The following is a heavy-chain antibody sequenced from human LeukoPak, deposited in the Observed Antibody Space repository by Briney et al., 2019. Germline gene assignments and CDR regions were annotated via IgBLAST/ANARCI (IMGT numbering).Heavy chain of an antibody. CDR3: ARDGIQLWLPPFDY. V-gene: IGHV1-46*01. J-gene: IGHJ4*02. CDR1: GYTFSRYD. D-gene: IGHD5-18*01. CDR2: INPSGGSA. Sequence: GASVKVSCTASGYTFSRYDMHWVRQAPGQGLEWMGIINPSGGSANYAQKFQGRVTMTRDTSTSTVYMELSSLRSEDTAVYYCARDGIQLWLPPFDYWGQGTLVTVSS.